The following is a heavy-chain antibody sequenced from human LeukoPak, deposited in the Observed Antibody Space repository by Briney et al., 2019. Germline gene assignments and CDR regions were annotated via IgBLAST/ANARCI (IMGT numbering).Heavy chain of an antibody. CDR1: GGSVSSGSYY. Sequence: PSETLSLTCTVSGGSVSSGSYYWSWIRQPPGEGLEWLGYIYYSGSTNYNPSLKSRVTISVDTSKNQFSLKLSSVTAADTAVYYCARDLKQQLESYYYYGMDVWGQGTTVTVSS. V-gene: IGHV4-61*01. J-gene: IGHJ6*02. CDR2: IYYSGST. D-gene: IGHD6-13*01. CDR3: ARDLKQQLESYYYYGMDV.